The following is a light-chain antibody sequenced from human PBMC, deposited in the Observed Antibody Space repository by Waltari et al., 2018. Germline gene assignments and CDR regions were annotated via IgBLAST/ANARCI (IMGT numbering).Light chain of an antibody. CDR1: TSNLGAGYD. CDR3: QSYDSSLSGWV. V-gene: IGLV1-40*01. J-gene: IGLJ2*01. Sequence: QSVLTQPPSVSGAPGQRVTISCTGSTSNLGAGYDVHWYQHLPGTAPKLLIYGTSNRPSGVPDRFSGSKSGTSASLAITGLQAEDEADYYCQSYDSSLSGWVFGGGTKLTVL. CDR2: GTS.